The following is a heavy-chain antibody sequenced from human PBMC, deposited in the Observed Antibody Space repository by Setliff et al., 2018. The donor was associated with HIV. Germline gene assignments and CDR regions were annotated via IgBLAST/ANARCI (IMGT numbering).Heavy chain of an antibody. J-gene: IGHJ3*01. V-gene: IGHV3-30*02. D-gene: IGHD3-22*01. CDR2: AAFDGRNQ. Sequence: PGGSLRLSCVASGFMFSDFGMHWVRQAPGKGLEWLAFAAFDGRNQIHAESVEGRVTISRDNAKNTLYLQLHNLRAEDAAVYYCAKSLSSGFALDALDFRGQGTKVTVSS. CDR3: AKSLSSGFALDALDF. CDR1: GFMFSDFG.